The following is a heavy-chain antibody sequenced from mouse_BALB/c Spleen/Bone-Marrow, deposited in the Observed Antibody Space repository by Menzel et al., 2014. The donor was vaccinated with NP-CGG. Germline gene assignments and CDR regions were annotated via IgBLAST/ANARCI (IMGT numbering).Heavy chain of an antibody. Sequence: EVMLVESGGGLVKPGGSLKLSCAASGFAFSSYDMSWVRQTPEKRLEWVAYISSGGGSTYYPDTVKSRFTISRDNAKNTLYLQMSSLKSEDTAMYYCARQGYGYVDFDVWGAGTTVTVSS. CDR1: GFAFSSYD. CDR2: ISSGGGST. CDR3: ARQGYGYVDFDV. D-gene: IGHD1-2*01. J-gene: IGHJ1*01. V-gene: IGHV5-12-1*01.